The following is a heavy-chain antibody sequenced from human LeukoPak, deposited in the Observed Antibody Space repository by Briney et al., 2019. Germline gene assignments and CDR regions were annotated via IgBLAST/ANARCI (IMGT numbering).Heavy chain of an antibody. CDR3: ARGYDYGDYWFDP. D-gene: IGHD4-17*01. CDR2: IYTGGST. Sequence: SETLSLTCSVSGGSISNNNYYWGWIRQSPGRGLEWIVRIYTGGSTNYNPSLKSRVTISMDTSKNQFSLNLSSVTAADTAVYYCARGYDYGDYWFDPWGQGTLVTVSS. J-gene: IGHJ5*02. V-gene: IGHV4-61*02. CDR1: GGSISNNNYY.